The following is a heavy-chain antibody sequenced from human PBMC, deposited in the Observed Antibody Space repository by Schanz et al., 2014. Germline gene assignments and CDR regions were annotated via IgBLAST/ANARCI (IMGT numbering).Heavy chain of an antibody. D-gene: IGHD3-10*01. CDR3: ARVPYGSGSYWDY. CDR1: GFTFNSYP. J-gene: IGHJ4*02. V-gene: IGHV3-23*04. Sequence: VPLVESGGGVVQFGRSLRLSCVASGFTFNSYPMTWVRQAPGKGLEWVSSISHSGGSKYYADSVKGRFTISRDNSENTLYLQMNSLSADDTAVYYCARVPYGSGSYWDYWGQGTLVTVSS. CDR2: ISHSGGSK.